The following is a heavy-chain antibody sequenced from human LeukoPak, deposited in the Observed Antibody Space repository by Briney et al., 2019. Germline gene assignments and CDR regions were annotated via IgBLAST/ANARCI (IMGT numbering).Heavy chain of an antibody. CDR3: AREWHHVFDY. J-gene: IGHJ4*02. V-gene: IGHV4-4*07. CDR2: IYPRESP. Sequence: SETLSLTRTVSGGSISSYSWSWMRQPAGKGLEWIGRIYPRESPNYNPSLKSRDIMSVDKSKNQFSLKLRSVTAADTAVYYCAREWHHVFDYWGQGNLVTVSS. D-gene: IGHD5-12*01. CDR1: GGSISSYS.